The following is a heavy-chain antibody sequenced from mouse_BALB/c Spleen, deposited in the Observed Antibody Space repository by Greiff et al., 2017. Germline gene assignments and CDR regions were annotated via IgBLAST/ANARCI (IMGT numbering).Heavy chain of an antibody. CDR3: ARNYRYGRYFDG. V-gene: IGHV1S137*01. CDR1: GYTFTDYA. J-gene: IGHJ1*01. CDR2: ISTYYGDA. D-gene: IGHD2-14*01. Sequence: VQGVESGAELVRPGVSVKISCKGSGYTFTDYAMHWVKQSHAKSLEWIGVISTYYGDASYNQKFKGKATMTVDKSSSTAYMELARLTSEDSAIYYCARNYRYGRYFDGWGAGTTVTVSS.